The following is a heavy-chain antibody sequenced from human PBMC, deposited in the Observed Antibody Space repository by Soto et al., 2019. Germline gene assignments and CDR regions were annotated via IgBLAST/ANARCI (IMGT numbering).Heavy chain of an antibody. J-gene: IGHJ5*02. D-gene: IGHD2-2*01. CDR3: ARGRSNDFRSSPQPKLDP. CDR1: GFTFSTYD. CDR2: IGTLFDT. Sequence: PGGSLRLSCVASGFTFSTYDMHLVRQVTGKGLEWVSSIGTLFDTYYVGSVKGRFTVSRENARNSFFLQMKSLRAGDTAIYYCARGRSNDFRSSPQPKLDPWGQGTLVTVSS. V-gene: IGHV3-13*04.